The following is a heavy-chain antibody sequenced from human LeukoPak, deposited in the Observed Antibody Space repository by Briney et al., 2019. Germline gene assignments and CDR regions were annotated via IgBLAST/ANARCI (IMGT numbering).Heavy chain of an antibody. J-gene: IGHJ3*02. Sequence: SETLSLTCTVSGGSISSSSYYWGWIRQPAGKGLEWIGRIYTSGSTNYNPSLKGRVTMSVDTSKNQFSLKLSSVTAADTAVYYCARDTVVTLFDIWGQGTMVTVSS. D-gene: IGHD4-23*01. V-gene: IGHV4-61*02. CDR2: IYTSGST. CDR1: GGSISSSSYY. CDR3: ARDTVVTLFDI.